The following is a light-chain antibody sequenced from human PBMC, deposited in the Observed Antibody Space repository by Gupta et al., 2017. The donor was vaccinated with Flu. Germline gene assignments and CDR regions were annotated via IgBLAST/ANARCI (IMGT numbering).Light chain of an antibody. Sequence: PATLAVSPGEGATLSCRASQSVGSNVAWYQQRPGQAPRLLIFGASTRATGIPDRFSGSGSGTECTLTISSLQSEDFAVYSCQQYNNCPLTFGGGTKVEIK. CDR2: GAS. CDR3: QQYNNCPLT. V-gene: IGKV3-15*01. J-gene: IGKJ4*01. CDR1: QSVGSN.